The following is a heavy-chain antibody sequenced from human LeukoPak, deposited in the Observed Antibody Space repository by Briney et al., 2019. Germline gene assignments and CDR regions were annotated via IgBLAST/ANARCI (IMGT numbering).Heavy chain of an antibody. CDR2: ISSSISTI. CDR3: AGSCGGDCYSGFDY. V-gene: IGHV3-48*01. Sequence: GGSLRLSCAASGFTFSTYSMNWVRQAPGKGLEWVSYISSSISTIYYADSVKGRFTISRDNAKNSLYLQMNSLRAEDTAVYYCAGSCGGDCYSGFDYWGQGTLVTVSS. CDR1: GFTFSTYS. J-gene: IGHJ4*02. D-gene: IGHD2-21*02.